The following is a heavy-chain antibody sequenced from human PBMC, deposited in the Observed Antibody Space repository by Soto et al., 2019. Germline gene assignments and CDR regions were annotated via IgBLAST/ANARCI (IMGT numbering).Heavy chain of an antibody. CDR3: ARTGGAVWYFDH. V-gene: IGHV4-30-4*01. Sequence: SETLSLTCTVSGGSISSGDYYWSWIRQPPGKGLEWIGYIYYSGSTYYNPSLKSRVTISVDTSKNQFSLKLSSVTAADTAVYYCARTGGAVWYFDHWGQGTLVTVSS. J-gene: IGHJ4*02. D-gene: IGHD2-21*01. CDR1: GGSISSGDYY. CDR2: IYYSGST.